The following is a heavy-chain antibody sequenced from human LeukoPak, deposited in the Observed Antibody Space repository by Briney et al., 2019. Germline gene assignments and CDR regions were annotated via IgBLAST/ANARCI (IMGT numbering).Heavy chain of an antibody. J-gene: IGHJ3*02. V-gene: IGHV1-2*02. D-gene: IGHD1-26*01. CDR3: ARGSSLSGSGKPLDI. CDR2: INPNSGGT. Sequence: ASVKVSCKASGYTFTDFHIHWVRQAPGQGLEWMGWINPNSGGTDFAQNFQGRVTMTRDTSISTAYMELSGLRSDDTAVYYCARGSSLSGSGKPLDIWGQGTVVTVSS. CDR1: GYTFTDFH.